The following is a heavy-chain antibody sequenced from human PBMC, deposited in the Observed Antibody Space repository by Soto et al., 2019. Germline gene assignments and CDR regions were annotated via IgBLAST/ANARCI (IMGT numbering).Heavy chain of an antibody. CDR1: GGTFSSYT. D-gene: IGHD3-22*01. V-gene: IGHV1-69*08. Sequence: QVQLVQSGAEVKKPGSSVKVSCKASGGTFSSYTISWLRQAPGQGLEWMGRIIPILGIANYAQKFQGRVTITADKSTSTAYMELSSLRSEDTAVYYCARDRGNYYDSSGYYYLDAFDIWGQGTMVTVSS. CDR2: IIPILGIA. CDR3: ARDRGNYYDSSGYYYLDAFDI. J-gene: IGHJ3*02.